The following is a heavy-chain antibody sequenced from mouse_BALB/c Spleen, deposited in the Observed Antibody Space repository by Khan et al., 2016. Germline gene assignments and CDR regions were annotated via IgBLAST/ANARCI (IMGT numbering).Heavy chain of an antibody. CDR3: ARSYYGYFAMDY. CDR1: GYTFTDYY. Sequence: VQLQQSGTELPRPGASVKLSCKPSGYTFTDYYLHWVMQRTGQGLEWIGEIFPGSGSTYYNEKFKGKASLTADTSSSTAYMQLSSLTSEDSAVYSCARSYYGYFAMDYWGHGASVTVSS. CDR2: IFPGSGST. V-gene: IGHV1-77*01. D-gene: IGHD1-2*01. J-gene: IGHJ4*01.